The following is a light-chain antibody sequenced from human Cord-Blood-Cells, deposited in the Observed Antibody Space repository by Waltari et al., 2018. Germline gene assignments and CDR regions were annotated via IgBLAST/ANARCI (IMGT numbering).Light chain of an antibody. CDR1: QGFSSS. V-gene: IGKV3-11*01. J-gene: IGKJ1*01. CDR2: DAS. Sequence: EFVLTQSPATLSLSQGEKAPLPCRASQGFSSSLAWYQQKPGQAPRLLIYDASNRATGIPARFSGSGSGTDFTLTISSLEPEDFAVYYCQQRSNWPPWTFGQGTKVEIK. CDR3: QQRSNWPPWT.